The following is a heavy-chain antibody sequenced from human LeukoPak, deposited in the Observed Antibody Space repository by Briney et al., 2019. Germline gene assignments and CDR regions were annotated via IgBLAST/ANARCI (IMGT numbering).Heavy chain of an antibody. CDR3: ARHPHGGYCSGGSCFRTDYYYYMDV. Sequence: PGESLKISCKGSGYSFTSYWIGRVRQMPGKGLEWMGIIYPGDSDTRYSPSFQGQVTISADKSISTAYLQWSSLKASDTAMYYCARHPHGGYCSGGSCFRTDYYYYMDVWGKGTTVTVSS. D-gene: IGHD2-15*01. CDR1: GYSFTSYW. J-gene: IGHJ6*03. CDR2: IYPGDSDT. V-gene: IGHV5-51*01.